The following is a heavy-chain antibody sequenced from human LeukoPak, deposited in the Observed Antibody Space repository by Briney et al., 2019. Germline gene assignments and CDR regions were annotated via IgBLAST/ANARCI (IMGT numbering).Heavy chain of an antibody. CDR1: GGSITNNNYY. CDR3: ARLKDSGSYSFDY. CDR2: MFYSGST. Sequence: PSETLSLTCTVSGGSITNNNYYWGWIRQPPGKVLEWIGSMFYSGSTYYNPSLKSRVTMSVETSKNHFSLKPTSVTAGHPAVYLCARLKDSGSYSFDYWGQGTLVTVSS. J-gene: IGHJ4*02. D-gene: IGHD1-26*01. V-gene: IGHV4-39*02.